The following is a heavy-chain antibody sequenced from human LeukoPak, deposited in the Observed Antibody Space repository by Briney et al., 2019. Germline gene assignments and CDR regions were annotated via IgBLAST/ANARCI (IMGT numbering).Heavy chain of an antibody. CDR1: GYTFTGYY. Sequence: ASVKVSCKASGYTFTGYYMHWVRQAPGQGLEWMGWINPNSGGTNYAQKFQGRVTMTRDTSISTAYMELSRLRSDDTAVYYCARDPPAAITYYGMDVWGQGTTATVSS. J-gene: IGHJ6*02. D-gene: IGHD2-2*01. V-gene: IGHV1-2*02. CDR3: ARDPPAAITYYGMDV. CDR2: INPNSGGT.